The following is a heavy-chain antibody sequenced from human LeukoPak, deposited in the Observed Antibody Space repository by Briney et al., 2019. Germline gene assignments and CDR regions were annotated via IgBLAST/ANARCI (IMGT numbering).Heavy chain of an antibody. CDR3: AKDFSSSWSSDY. CDR1: GFTFSSYG. V-gene: IGHV3-30*18. Sequence: GGSLRLSCAASGFTFSSYGMHWVRQAPGKGLEWVAVISYDGSNKYYADSVEGRFTISRDNSKNTLYLQMNSLRAEDTAVYYCAKDFSSSWSSDYWGQGTLVTVSS. D-gene: IGHD6-13*01. J-gene: IGHJ4*02. CDR2: ISYDGSNK.